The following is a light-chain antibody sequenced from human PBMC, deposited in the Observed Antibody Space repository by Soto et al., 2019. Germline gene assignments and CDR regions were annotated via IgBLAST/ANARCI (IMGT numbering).Light chain of an antibody. CDR3: HQYDDLPFT. V-gene: IGKV1-33*01. Sequence: DIQMTQSPSSLSASVGDRVNITCQASQDIYTYLRWHQQKPGKAPKLLIYDTSNLKTGVPSRFTGSGSGTDFTFTISGLQPEDIATYYCHQYDDLPFTFGQGTRLEIK. CDR1: QDIYTY. CDR2: DTS. J-gene: IGKJ5*01.